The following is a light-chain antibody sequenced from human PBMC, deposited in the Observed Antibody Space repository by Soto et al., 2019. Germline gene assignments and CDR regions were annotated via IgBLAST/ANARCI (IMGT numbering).Light chain of an antibody. J-gene: IGLJ2*01. CDR2: ANT. CDR1: SSYIGAGYD. CDR3: QSYDDSLGGHVI. V-gene: IGLV1-40*01. Sequence: QAVVTQPPSVSGAPGQRVTISCTGSSSYIGAGYDVHWYQQLPGTAPKLLIYANTNRPSGVPDRFSGSKSGTSASLAITGLQAEDEADYYCQSYDDSLGGHVIFGGVTKLTVL.